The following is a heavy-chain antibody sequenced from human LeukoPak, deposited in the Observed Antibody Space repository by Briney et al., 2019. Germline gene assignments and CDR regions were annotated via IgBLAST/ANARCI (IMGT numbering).Heavy chain of an antibody. J-gene: IGHJ4*02. Sequence: SGPTLVNPTETLTLTCTVSGFSLSNARMGVSWIRQPPGKALEWLAHIFSNDEKSYSTSLKSRLSNSKDTSKSQVVLTMTNMDPVDTATYYCARMHAPNWNYFSLLDWGQGTLVTVSS. V-gene: IGHV2-26*01. CDR1: GFSLSNARMG. CDR2: IFSNDEK. D-gene: IGHD1-7*01. CDR3: ARMHAPNWNYFSLLD.